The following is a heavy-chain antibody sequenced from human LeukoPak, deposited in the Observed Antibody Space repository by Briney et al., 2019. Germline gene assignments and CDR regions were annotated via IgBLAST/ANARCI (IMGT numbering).Heavy chain of an antibody. V-gene: IGHV4-59*01. CDR3: ARVSPPPYYYYYMDV. J-gene: IGHJ6*03. CDR1: GGSISSYY. Sequence: PSETLSLTCTVSGGSISSYYWSWIRQPPGKGLEWIGYIYYSGSTNYDPSLKSRVTISVDTSKNQFSLKLSSVTAADTAVYYCARVSPPPYYYYYMDVWGKGTTVTVSS. CDR2: IYYSGST.